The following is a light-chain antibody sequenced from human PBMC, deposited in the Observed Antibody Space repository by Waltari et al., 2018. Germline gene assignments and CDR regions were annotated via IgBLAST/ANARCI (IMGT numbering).Light chain of an antibody. CDR1: SLRSFY. CDR2: GKN. J-gene: IGLJ1*01. Sequence: SSDLTQDPAVSVALGQTVRITCQGDSLRSFYGSWYQQKPGQAPVLVIYGKNSRPSGIPDRFSGSSSGNTISLTTTGAQADDEADYYCNSRDSSGNPPYVFGAGTKVTVL. V-gene: IGLV3-19*01. CDR3: NSRDSSGNPPYV.